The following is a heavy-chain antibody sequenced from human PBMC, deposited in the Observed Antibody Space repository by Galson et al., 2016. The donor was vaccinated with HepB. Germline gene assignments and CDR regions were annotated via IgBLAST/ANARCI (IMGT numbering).Heavy chain of an antibody. V-gene: IGHV4-61*02. CDR1: GGSIISGSHY. D-gene: IGHD2-2*01. Sequence: LSLTCTVSGGSIISGSHYWTWIRQPAGKGLEWIGGISTSGTTKYNPSLRSRVTISADTSKTQLSLKLSSVTASDTAMYYCARMPDSWGQGTLVTVSS. CDR3: ARMPDS. CDR2: ISTSGTT. J-gene: IGHJ4*02.